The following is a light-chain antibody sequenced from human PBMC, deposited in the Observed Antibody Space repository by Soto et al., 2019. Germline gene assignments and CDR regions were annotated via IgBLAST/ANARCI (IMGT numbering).Light chain of an antibody. Sequence: DIQMTQSPSSLSASVGDRVTITCRASQSITRFLNWYQQKPGKAPKLLIYAASSLQSGVPSRFSGSGSGTDVTLPISRLQPEDFATDYCQQNYSPPPITFGQGTRLEIK. CDR3: QQNYSPPPIT. CDR2: AAS. V-gene: IGKV1-39*01. J-gene: IGKJ5*01. CDR1: QSITRF.